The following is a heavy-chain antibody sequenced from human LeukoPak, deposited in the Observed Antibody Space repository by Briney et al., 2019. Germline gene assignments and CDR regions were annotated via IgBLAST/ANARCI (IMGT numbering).Heavy chain of an antibody. CDR3: AGDYGDSREGGFDP. D-gene: IGHD4-17*01. V-gene: IGHV3-53*01. CDR1: GFTVSSNY. Sequence: PGGSLRLSCAASGFTVSSNYMSWVRQAPGKGLEWVSVIYSGGSTYYADSVKGRFTISRDNSKNTLYLQMNSLRAEDTAVYYCAGDYGDSREGGFDPWGQGTLVTVSS. J-gene: IGHJ5*02. CDR2: IYSGGST.